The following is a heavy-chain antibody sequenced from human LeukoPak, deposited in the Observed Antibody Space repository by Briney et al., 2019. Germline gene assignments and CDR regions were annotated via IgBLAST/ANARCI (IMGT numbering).Heavy chain of an antibody. Sequence: GGSLRLSCAASGFTFSSYAMHWVRQAPGKGLEWVAVISYDGSNKYYADSVKGRFTISRDNSKNTLYLQMNSLRAEDTAVYYCVRRHYYGSGSYQDYYYYYGMDVWGKGITVTVSS. J-gene: IGHJ6*04. V-gene: IGHV3-30*04. CDR3: VRRHYYGSGSYQDYYYYYGMDV. CDR2: ISYDGSNK. D-gene: IGHD3-10*01. CDR1: GFTFSSYA.